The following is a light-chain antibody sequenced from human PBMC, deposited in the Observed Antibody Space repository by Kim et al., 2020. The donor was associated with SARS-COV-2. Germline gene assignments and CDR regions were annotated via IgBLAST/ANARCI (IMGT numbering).Light chain of an antibody. CDR1: QGINNY. CDR3: QKYNSAPWS. J-gene: IGKJ1*01. CDR2: AAS. V-gene: IGKV1-27*01. Sequence: ASVGARVTRTCRASQGINNYLAWYQQRSGKVPKPLIYAASTLQSGVPSRFSGSGFGTDFNLTISSLQPEDGATYYCQKYNSAPWSFGRGTKVDIK.